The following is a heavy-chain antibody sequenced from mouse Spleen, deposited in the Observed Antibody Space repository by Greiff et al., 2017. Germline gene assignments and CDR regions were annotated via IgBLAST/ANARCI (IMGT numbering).Heavy chain of an antibody. D-gene: IGHD1-1*01. V-gene: IGHV1-31*01. CDR2: IYPYNGVS. CDR1: GYSFTGYY. Sequence: EVKLVESGPELVKPGASVKISCKASGYSFTGYYMHWVKQSHGNILDWIGYIYPYNGVSSYNQKFKGKATLTVDKSSSTAYMELRSLTSEDSAVYYCARNYYGSRTGYYFDYWGQGTTLTVSS. CDR3: ARNYYGSRTGYYFDY. J-gene: IGHJ2*01.